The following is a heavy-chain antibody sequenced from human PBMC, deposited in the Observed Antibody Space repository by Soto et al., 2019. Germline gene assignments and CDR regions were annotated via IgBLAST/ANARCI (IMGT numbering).Heavy chain of an antibody. CDR3: AKHRYHSTPLYESLEY. V-gene: IGHV3-74*01. J-gene: IGHJ4*02. Sequence: LRLSCVASGFTFSSYWMHWVRQAPGKGLVWVSRINSDGSSTSYADSVKGRFTISRDNSKTTLYLDMNSLGVEDTAIYYCAKHRYHSTPLYESLEYWGQGILVTVSS. CDR1: GFTFSSYW. CDR2: INSDGSST. D-gene: IGHD3-22*01.